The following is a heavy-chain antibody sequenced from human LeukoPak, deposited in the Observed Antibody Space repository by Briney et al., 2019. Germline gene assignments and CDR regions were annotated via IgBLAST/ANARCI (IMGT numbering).Heavy chain of an antibody. Sequence: PSETLSLTCTVSGGSVSSGSYYWSWIRQPPGKGLEWIGYIYYSGSTNYIPSLKSRVTISVDTSKNQFSLKLASVSAADTAVYYCARGGTQLTFPVWGQGTLVTVSS. CDR2: IYYSGST. D-gene: IGHD4/OR15-4a*01. J-gene: IGHJ4*02. V-gene: IGHV4-61*01. CDR3: ARGGTQLTFPV. CDR1: GGSVSSGSYY.